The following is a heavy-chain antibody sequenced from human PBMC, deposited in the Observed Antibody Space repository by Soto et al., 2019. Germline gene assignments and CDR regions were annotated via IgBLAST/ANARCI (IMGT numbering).Heavy chain of an antibody. D-gene: IGHD6-19*01. J-gene: IGHJ6*02. CDR3: AALGVAGAFGYYSPGMDV. CDR2: IYYSGST. Sequence: PSRTPSLTCTVSGGSLRRSSFYWGGVPQPPGEGVEWIGSIYYSGSTYYNPSLKSRVTISVDTSKNQFSLKLSSVTAADTAVYYCAALGVAGAFGYYSPGMDVWGQGATVTVSS. V-gene: IGHV4-39*05. CDR1: GGSLRRSSFY.